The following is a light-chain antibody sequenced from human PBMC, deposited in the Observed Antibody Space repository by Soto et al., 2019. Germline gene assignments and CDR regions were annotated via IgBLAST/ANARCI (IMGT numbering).Light chain of an antibody. CDR1: QSISRNY. CDR2: GAS. Sequence: EIVLTQSPGTLSLSPGERATLSCRASQSISRNYLAWYHQKPGQAPRLLIYGASNRATGIPARFSGSGSGTDFTLTISSLEPEDFAVYYCQQRSNWPPFGQGTKLEIK. V-gene: IGKV3-11*01. J-gene: IGKJ2*01. CDR3: QQRSNWPP.